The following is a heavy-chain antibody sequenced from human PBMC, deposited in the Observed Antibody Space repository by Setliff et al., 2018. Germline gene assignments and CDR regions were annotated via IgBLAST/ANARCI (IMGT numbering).Heavy chain of an antibody. CDR1: GDSIRNYH. CDR3: ARDRFYNSWSGTSITAPHDAFDI. Sequence: PSETLSLTCTVSGDSIRNYHWSWFRQPPGSRLEWIGYIYTTGSTSYNPSLKSRVTMSVDTSKNQFSLKMRSEDTAVYFCARDRFYNSWSGTSITAPHDAFDIWGQGTMVTVSS. J-gene: IGHJ3*02. CDR2: IYTTGST. D-gene: IGHD3-3*01. V-gene: IGHV4-4*08.